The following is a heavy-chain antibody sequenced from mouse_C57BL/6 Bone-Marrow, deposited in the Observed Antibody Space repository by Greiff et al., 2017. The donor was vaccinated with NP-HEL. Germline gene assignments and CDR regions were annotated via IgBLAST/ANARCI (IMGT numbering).Heavy chain of an antibody. V-gene: IGHV1-69*01. CDR1: GYTFTSYW. J-gene: IGHJ3*01. CDR2: IDPSDSYT. D-gene: IGHD1-1*01. Sequence: QVQLQQPGAELVMPGASVKLSCKASGYTFTSYWMHWVKQRPGQGLEWIGEIDPSDSYTNYNQKFKGKSTLTVDKSSSTAYMQLSSLTSEDSAVYYCARVLLRSATGFAYWGQGTLVTVSA. CDR3: ARVLLRSATGFAY.